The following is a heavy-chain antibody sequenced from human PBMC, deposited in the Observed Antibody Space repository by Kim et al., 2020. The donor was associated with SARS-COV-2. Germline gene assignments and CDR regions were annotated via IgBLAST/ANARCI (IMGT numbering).Heavy chain of an antibody. CDR1: GFTFSSYA. J-gene: IGHJ4*02. CDR3: VKGQWRLLRYFDWLL. V-gene: IGHV3-64D*06. D-gene: IGHD3-9*01. CDR2: ISSNGGST. Sequence: GGSLRLSCSASGFTFSSYAMHWVRQAPGKGLEYVSAISSNGGSTYYADSVKGRFTISRDNSKNTLYLQMSSLRAEDTAVYYCVKGQWRLLRYFDWLLWGQGTLVTVSS.